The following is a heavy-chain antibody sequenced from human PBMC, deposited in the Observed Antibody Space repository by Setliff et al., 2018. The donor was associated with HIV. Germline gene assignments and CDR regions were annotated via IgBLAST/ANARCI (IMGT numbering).Heavy chain of an antibody. J-gene: IGHJ4*02. CDR3: ASLPPLYDSSGYYFDY. Sequence: SETLSLTCTVSGGSISSGAYYCSWIRQPPGKGLEWIGSIYYSGSTYYNPSLNSRVTISVDASKNQFSLKLSSVTAADTAVYYCASLPPLYDSSGYYFDYWGQGTLVTVSS. D-gene: IGHD3-22*01. V-gene: IGHV4-39*01. CDR1: GGSISSGAYY. CDR2: IYYSGST.